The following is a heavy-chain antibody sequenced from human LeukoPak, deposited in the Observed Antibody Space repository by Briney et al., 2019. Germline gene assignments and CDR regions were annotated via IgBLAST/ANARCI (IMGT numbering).Heavy chain of an antibody. J-gene: IGHJ4*02. CDR1: GFIFSNYA. V-gene: IGHV3-23*01. CDR3: AKGSAAGRPYYFDY. CDR2: IDSTGAYT. Sequence: GGSLRLSCAASGFIFSNYAMSWVRQAPGKGLEWVSAIDSTGAYTWYADSVKGRFTISKDSSKTILYLQVNSLRAEDAAVYFCAKGSAAGRPYYFDYWGQGTLVTVSS. D-gene: IGHD6-25*01.